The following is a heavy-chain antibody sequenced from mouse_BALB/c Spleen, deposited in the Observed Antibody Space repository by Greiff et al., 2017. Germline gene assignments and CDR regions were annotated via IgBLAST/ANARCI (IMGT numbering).Heavy chain of an antibody. CDR1: GFTFSSYA. J-gene: IGHJ3*01. CDR3: ARGGTTASWFAY. V-gene: IGHV5-6-5*01. CDR2: ISSGGST. D-gene: IGHD1-2*01. Sequence: EVMLVESGGGLVKPGGSLKLSCAASGFTFSSYAMSWVRQTPEKRLEWVASISSGGSTYYPDSVKGRFTISRDNARNIMYLQMSSLRSEDTAMYYFARGGTTASWFAYWGQGTLVTVSA.